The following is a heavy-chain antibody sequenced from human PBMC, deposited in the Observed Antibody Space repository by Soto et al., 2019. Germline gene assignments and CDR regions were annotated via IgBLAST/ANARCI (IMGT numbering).Heavy chain of an antibody. Sequence: SVKVSCKASGGTFSSYTISWVRQAPGQGLEWMGRIIPILGIANYAQKFQGRVAITADKSASTAYMELSSLRSEDTAVYYCARVPSGSYHFDYWGQGTLVTVSS. J-gene: IGHJ4*02. D-gene: IGHD1-26*01. V-gene: IGHV1-69*02. CDR3: ARVPSGSYHFDY. CDR1: GGTFSSYT. CDR2: IIPILGIA.